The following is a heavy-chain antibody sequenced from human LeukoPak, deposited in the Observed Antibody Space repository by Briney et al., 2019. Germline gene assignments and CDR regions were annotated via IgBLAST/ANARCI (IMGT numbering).Heavy chain of an antibody. Sequence: SDTLSITCTVSGGSISRSNYYWGWIRQPPGKGLEWIGSVYNLVTTYHNPSLRSRVTISVDTSRNQFSLKLSSVTAADTAVYFCTRHPTLTSGGNFDFWDQGTLVTVSS. CDR2: VYNLVTT. CDR1: GGSISRSNYY. J-gene: IGHJ4*02. V-gene: IGHV4-39*01. CDR3: TRHPTLTSGGNFDF. D-gene: IGHD3-16*01.